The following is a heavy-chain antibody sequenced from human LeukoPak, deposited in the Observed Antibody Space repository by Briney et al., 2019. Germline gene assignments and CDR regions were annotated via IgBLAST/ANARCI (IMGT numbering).Heavy chain of an antibody. Sequence: GGSLRLSCAASGFTFDDYGMSWVRQGPGKGLEWVSGIKWNGGSTGYADSVKGRFTISRDNAKNSLYLQMNSLRAEDTALYYCARDSGGSYGGGDYWGQGTLVTVSS. CDR3: ARDSGGSYGGGDY. CDR2: IKWNGGST. V-gene: IGHV3-20*04. J-gene: IGHJ4*02. CDR1: GFTFDDYG. D-gene: IGHD1-26*01.